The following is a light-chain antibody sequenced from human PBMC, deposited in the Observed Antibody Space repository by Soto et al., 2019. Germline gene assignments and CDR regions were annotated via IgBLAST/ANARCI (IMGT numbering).Light chain of an antibody. J-gene: IGLJ1*01. CDR1: SSDVGGYNY. V-gene: IGLV2-11*01. Sequence: SALTQPRSVSGSPGQSVTISCTGTSSDVGGYNYVSWYQQHPGKAPKLMIYDVSKRPSGVPDRFSGSKSGNTASLTISGLQAEDEADYYCCSYAGSYGYVFGTGTKVTVL. CDR2: DVS. CDR3: CSYAGSYGYV.